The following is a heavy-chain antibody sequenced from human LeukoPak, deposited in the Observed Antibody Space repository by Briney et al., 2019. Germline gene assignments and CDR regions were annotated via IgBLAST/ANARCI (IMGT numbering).Heavy chain of an antibody. CDR1: GFTFSSYW. J-gene: IGHJ6*03. Sequence: PGGSLRLSCAASGFTFSSYWMSWVRQAPGKGLEWVANIKQDGSEKYYVDSVKGRFTISRDNAKNSLYLQMNSLRAEDTAVYYCARDGSIPWGYYMDVWGKGTTVTVSS. D-gene: IGHD2-2*02. V-gene: IGHV3-7*01. CDR3: ARDGSIPWGYYMDV. CDR2: IKQDGSEK.